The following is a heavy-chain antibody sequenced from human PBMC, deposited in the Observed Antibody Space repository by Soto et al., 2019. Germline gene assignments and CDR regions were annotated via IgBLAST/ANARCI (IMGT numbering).Heavy chain of an antibody. J-gene: IGHJ5*02. V-gene: IGHV1-69*13. CDR3: AGRGYYYDSSGPRNRNWFDP. D-gene: IGHD3-22*01. CDR2: IIPIFGTA. Sequence: SVKVSCKASGGTFSSYAISWVRQAPGQGLEWMGGIIPIFGTANYAQKFQGRVTITADESTSTAYMELSSLRSEDTAVYYCAGRGYYYDSSGPRNRNWFDPWGQGTLVTVSS. CDR1: GGTFSSYA.